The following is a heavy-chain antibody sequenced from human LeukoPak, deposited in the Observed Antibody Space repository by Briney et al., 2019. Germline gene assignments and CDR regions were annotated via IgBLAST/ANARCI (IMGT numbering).Heavy chain of an antibody. CDR2: VIPSLGIS. D-gene: IGHD2/OR15-2a*01. CDR1: GGTFSVFA. CDR3: ATFRWIDS. J-gene: IGHJ5*01. Sequence: SVKVSFTTSGGTFSVFAMNWVGQAPGQGGEWMGRVIPSLGISKYSQKFQDRLKVPADNSSTTAFMELTSLTSDDTAVYYCATFRWIDSWGQGTLVIVSS. V-gene: IGHV1-69*04.